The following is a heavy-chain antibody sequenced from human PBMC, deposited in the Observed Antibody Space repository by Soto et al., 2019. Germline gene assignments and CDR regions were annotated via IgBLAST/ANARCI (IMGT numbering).Heavy chain of an antibody. D-gene: IGHD6-6*01. CDR3: TKSSGGSSSVGMDY. CDR2: ITRDGYNK. J-gene: IGHJ4*02. Sequence: GGSLRLSCAGSGFIFKNYALNWVRQAPGKGLEWVASITRDGYNKYYADSVKGRFTISRDNSRDTLSLQMTALTIEDSSVYYCTKSSGGSSSVGMDYWGQGTRVNVSS. CDR1: GFIFKNYA. V-gene: IGHV3-30*04.